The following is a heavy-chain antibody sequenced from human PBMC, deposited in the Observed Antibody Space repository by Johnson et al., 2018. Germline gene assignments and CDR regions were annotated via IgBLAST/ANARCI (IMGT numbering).Heavy chain of an antibody. V-gene: IGHV1-58*01. CDR2: IVVGSGNT. Sequence: QLVESGPEVKKPGTSVKVSCKASGFTFTSSAVQWVRQARGQRLEWIGWIVVGSGNTNYAQKFQERVTITRDMSTSTAYMGLSSLRSEDTAVYYCAADGDFWSGLGMDVWGQGTTVTVSS. CDR1: GFTFTSSA. J-gene: IGHJ6*02. D-gene: IGHD3-3*01. CDR3: AADGDFWSGLGMDV.